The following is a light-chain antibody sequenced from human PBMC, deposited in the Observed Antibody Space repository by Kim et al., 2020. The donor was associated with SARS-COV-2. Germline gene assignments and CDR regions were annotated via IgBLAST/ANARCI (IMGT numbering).Light chain of an antibody. V-gene: IGLV3-9*01. J-gene: IGLJ2*01. CDR1: NIGSKH. Sequence: SVALGQTARITCGGNNIGSKHVHWYQQKPGQAPVLVIYSDSNRPSGIPERFSGSNSWNTATLTISRVQVGDEADYYCQVWDSTNVIFGGGTQLTVL. CDR2: SDS. CDR3: QVWDSTNVI.